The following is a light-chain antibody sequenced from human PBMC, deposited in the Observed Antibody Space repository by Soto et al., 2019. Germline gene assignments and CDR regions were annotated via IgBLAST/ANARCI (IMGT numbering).Light chain of an antibody. CDR2: GAS. Sequence: EIVMTQSPATLSVSPGERATLSCRASQSVSSYLAWYQQKPGQAPRLLIYGASNRATGIPARFSGSGSGTEFTLTISSLQSEDFAVYYCQQYNNWPPEITFGEGTKLEIK. J-gene: IGKJ2*01. V-gene: IGKV3D-15*01. CDR1: QSVSSY. CDR3: QQYNNWPPEIT.